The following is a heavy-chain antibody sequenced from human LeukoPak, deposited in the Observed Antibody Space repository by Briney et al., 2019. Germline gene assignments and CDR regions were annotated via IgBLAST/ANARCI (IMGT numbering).Heavy chain of an antibody. CDR3: VRDGGVSGYDLLDY. D-gene: IGHD5-12*01. CDR2: INQDATKE. Sequence: GGSLRLSRAASGFTFSNYWITWVRQAPAKGLEWVAVINQDATKEYYMDSVKARFTISRDNAKNSVSLQMNSLRAEDTAVYYCVRDGGVSGYDLLDYWGQGTLVTVSS. CDR1: GFTFSNYW. V-gene: IGHV3-7*01. J-gene: IGHJ4*02.